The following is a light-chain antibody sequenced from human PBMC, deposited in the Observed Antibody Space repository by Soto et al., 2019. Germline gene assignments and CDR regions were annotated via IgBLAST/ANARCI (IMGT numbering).Light chain of an antibody. CDR2: DAS. V-gene: IGKV1-5*01. CDR1: QSISSW. CDR3: QQYNTMWT. J-gene: IGKJ1*01. Sequence: DIQMTQSPSTLSASVGDRVTITCRASQSISSWLAWYQQKPGKAPKPLIYDASRLVSGVPSRFSGSGSGTEFTLSLSNLQPDDFATYYCQQYNTMWTFGQGTKVDIK.